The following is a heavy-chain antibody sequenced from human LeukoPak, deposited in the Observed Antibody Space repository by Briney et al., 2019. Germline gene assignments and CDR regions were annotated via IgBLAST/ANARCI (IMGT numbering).Heavy chain of an antibody. CDR3: ARSRGLQLNLNY. CDR1: GGSISSSSYY. V-gene: IGHV4-39*01. Sequence: SETLSLTCTVSGGSISSSSYYWGWIRQPPGKGLEGIGSIYDSGSTYYHPSLKSRVTISVDTSKNQFSLKLSSVTAADTAVYYCARSRGLQLNLNYWGQGTLATVSS. J-gene: IGHJ4*02. CDR2: IYDSGST. D-gene: IGHD5-18*01.